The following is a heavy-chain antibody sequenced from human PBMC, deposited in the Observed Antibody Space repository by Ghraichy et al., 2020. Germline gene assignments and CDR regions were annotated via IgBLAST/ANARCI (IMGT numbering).Heavy chain of an antibody. V-gene: IGHV3-74*01. D-gene: IGHD4-17*01. J-gene: IGHJ4*02. Sequence: GGSLRLSCAASGFTFSTCWMHWVRQAPGKGLVWVSRLTSDGSTTVYADSVKGRFTISRDNAKNTLYLQMNSLRAEDTAVYYCARSPVTTYGTALDHWGQGTPVTVSS. CDR1: GFTFSTCW. CDR2: LTSDGSTT. CDR3: ARSPVTTYGTALDH.